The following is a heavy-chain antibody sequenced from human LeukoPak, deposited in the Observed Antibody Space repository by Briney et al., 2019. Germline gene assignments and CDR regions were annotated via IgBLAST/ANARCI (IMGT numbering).Heavy chain of an antibody. CDR3: ATIDY. CDR1: GFSFSSYG. V-gene: IGHV3-30*02. Sequence: GGSLRLSCAASGFSFSSYGMHWLRQAPGKGLEWVAFIRNDGSNTYYADSVKGRFTISRDNSKNTLYLQMNSLRAEDTAVYYCATIDYWGQGTLVTVSS. CDR2: IRNDGSNT. J-gene: IGHJ4*02.